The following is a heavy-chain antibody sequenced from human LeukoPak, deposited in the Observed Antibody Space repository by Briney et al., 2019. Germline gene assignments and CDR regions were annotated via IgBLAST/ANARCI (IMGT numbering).Heavy chain of an antibody. CDR1: GYTFTGYY. J-gene: IGHJ6*03. CDR3: ARRGVVVVAATGYYYYYYMDV. Sequence: GASVKASCKASGYTFTGYYMHWVRQAPGQGLEWVGWINPNSGGTNYAQKFQGRVTMTRDTSISTAYMELSRLRSDDTAVYYCARRGVVVVAATGYYYYYYMDVWGKGTTVTVSS. D-gene: IGHD2-15*01. CDR2: INPNSGGT. V-gene: IGHV1-2*02.